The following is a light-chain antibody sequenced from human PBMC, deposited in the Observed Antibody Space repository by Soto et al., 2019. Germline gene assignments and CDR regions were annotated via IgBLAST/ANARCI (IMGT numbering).Light chain of an antibody. J-gene: IGKJ1*01. CDR3: QEYDSYLWT. Sequence: DIPMTQSPSTLSASDGDRVTITCRASQSISGSLAWYQQRPGKAPKLLIYKASSLESGVPSRFSGSGSGTEFTLTISSLQPDDFATYYCQEYDSYLWTFGQGTKVDIK. CDR1: QSISGS. V-gene: IGKV1-5*03. CDR2: KAS.